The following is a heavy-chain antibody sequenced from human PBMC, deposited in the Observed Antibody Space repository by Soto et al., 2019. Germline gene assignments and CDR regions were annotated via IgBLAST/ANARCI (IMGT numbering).Heavy chain of an antibody. Sequence: QVQLVESGGGVVQPGRSLRLSCAASGFSFSRYGMHWVRQAPGKGLEWVAVIWFDGSNKYYADSVKGRFTISRDNPKNTLYLQMNSLRAEDTAGYYCTRANYGSGSNYYYGLDVWGQGTTVTVTS. J-gene: IGHJ6*02. CDR1: GFSFSRYG. D-gene: IGHD3-10*01. V-gene: IGHV3-33*01. CDR3: TRANYGSGSNYYYGLDV. CDR2: IWFDGSNK.